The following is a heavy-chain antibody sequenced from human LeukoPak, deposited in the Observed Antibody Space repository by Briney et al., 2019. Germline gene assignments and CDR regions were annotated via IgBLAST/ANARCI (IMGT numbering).Heavy chain of an antibody. D-gene: IGHD6-13*01. CDR3: ARRLAAAGTTFWFDP. Sequence: GESLKISCKGSGYSFTSYWIGWVRQMPGKGLEWMGIIYPGDSDTRYSPSSQGQVTISADKSISTAYLQWSSLKASDTAMYYCARRLAAAGTTFWFDPWGQGTLVTVSS. J-gene: IGHJ5*02. CDR1: GYSFTSYW. CDR2: IYPGDSDT. V-gene: IGHV5-51*01.